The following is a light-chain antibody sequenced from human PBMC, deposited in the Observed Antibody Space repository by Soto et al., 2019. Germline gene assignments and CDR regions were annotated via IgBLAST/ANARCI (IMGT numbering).Light chain of an antibody. CDR2: EVT. Sequence: QSALTQPASVSGSPGQSITIFCTVATSDIGTFNLVSWYQQHPRNVAKLMIYEVTRRPSNTSTRFSGSKSGNVASLPVSGLRAEDEADYFCCSYAGYGTFVFGTGTKVTVL. CDR3: CSYAGYGTFV. J-gene: IGLJ1*01. CDR1: TSDIGTFNL. V-gene: IGLV2-23*02.